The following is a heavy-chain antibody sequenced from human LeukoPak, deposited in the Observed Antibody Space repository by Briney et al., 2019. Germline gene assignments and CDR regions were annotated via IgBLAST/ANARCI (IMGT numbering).Heavy chain of an antibody. V-gene: IGHV1-2*02. CDR1: GFTRIGHY. Sequence: ASVKVSCKASGFTRIGHYMHWVRQAPGQGLEWMGWINRDTGGTKYAQKFQGRVTVTRDTSISTSYMELSSLRSDDTAVYYCARDWDCTRPDCPFEHWGQGTLVIVPS. CDR3: ARDWDCTRPDCPFEH. J-gene: IGHJ4*02. D-gene: IGHD2-8*01. CDR2: INRDTGGT.